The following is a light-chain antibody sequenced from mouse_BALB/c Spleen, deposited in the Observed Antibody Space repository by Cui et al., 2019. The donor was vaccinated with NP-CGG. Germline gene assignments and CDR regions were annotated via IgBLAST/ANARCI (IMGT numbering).Light chain of an antibody. J-gene: IGLJ1*01. CDR1: TGAVTTSNY. CDR2: GTN. Sequence: QAVVTQESALTTSPGETVTLTCRSSTGAVTTSNYANWVQEKPDNLFTGLIGGTNNRAPGVPARFSGPLIGDKAALTITGAQTEDEAIYFCALWYSNHWVFGGGTKLTVL. V-gene: IGLV1*01. CDR3: ALWYSNHWV.